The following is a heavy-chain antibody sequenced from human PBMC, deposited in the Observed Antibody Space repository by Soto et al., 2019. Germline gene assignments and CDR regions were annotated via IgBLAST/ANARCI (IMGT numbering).Heavy chain of an antibody. V-gene: IGHV1-69*01. Sequence: QVQLVQSGAEVKKPGSSVKVSCKASGGTFSSYAISWVRQAPGQGLEWMGGIIPIFGTANYAQNFQGRVTITADESTSTAYMELSSLRSEDTAVYYCARDLRAAGRPGMDVWGQGTAVTVPP. CDR3: ARDLRAAGRPGMDV. CDR2: IIPIFGTA. D-gene: IGHD6-13*01. J-gene: IGHJ6*01. CDR1: GGTFSSYA.